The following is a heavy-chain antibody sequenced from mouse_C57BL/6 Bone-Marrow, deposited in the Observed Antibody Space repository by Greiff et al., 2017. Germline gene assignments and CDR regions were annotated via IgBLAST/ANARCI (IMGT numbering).Heavy chain of an antibody. J-gene: IGHJ4*01. D-gene: IGHD2-3*01. CDR1: GYTFTSYW. Sequence: QVQLQQPGAELVMPGASVKLSCKASGYTFTSYWMHWVKQRPGQGLEWIGEIDPSDSYSNYNQKFKGKSTLTVAKSSSTAYMQLSSLTSYDSEVYDCAIYYDGSMDYWGQGTSVTVSA. CDR2: IDPSDSYS. CDR3: AIYYDGSMDY. V-gene: IGHV1-69*01.